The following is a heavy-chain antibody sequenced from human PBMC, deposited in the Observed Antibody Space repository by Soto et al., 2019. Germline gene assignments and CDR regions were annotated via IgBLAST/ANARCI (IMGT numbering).Heavy chain of an antibody. CDR2: IYYSGST. CDR3: ARAVVRGPSGMDV. J-gene: IGHJ6*02. V-gene: IGHV4-61*01. Sequence: SETLSLTGTVSVRSFSSGSYYWSWILQPPGKGLEWIGYIYYSGSTNYNPSLKSRVTISVDTSKNQFSLKLSSVTAADTAVYYCARAVVRGPSGMDVWGQGTTVTVSS. D-gene: IGHD3-10*01. CDR1: VRSFSSGSYY.